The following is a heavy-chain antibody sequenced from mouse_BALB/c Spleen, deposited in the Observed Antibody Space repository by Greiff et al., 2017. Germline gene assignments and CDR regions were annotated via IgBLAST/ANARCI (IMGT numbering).Heavy chain of an antibody. CDR1: GFSLTSYG. J-gene: IGHJ4*01. CDR2: IWSGGST. D-gene: IGHD1-1*01. V-gene: IGHV2-2*02. CDR3: ARRGLGSSSYAMDY. Sequence: VKLQESGPGLVQPSQSLSITCTVSGFSLTSYGVHWVRQSPGKGLEWLGVIWSGGSTDYNAAFISRLSISKDNSKSQVFFKMNSLQANDTAIYYCARRGLGSSSYAMDYWGQGTSVTVSS.